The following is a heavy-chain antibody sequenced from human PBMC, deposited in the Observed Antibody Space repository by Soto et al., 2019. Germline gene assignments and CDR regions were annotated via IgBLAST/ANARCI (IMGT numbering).Heavy chain of an antibody. J-gene: IGHJ6*02. CDR2: ISYDGSNK. CDR1: GFTFSSYA. V-gene: IGHV3-30-3*01. D-gene: IGHD3-10*01. CDR3: ARDQIITMVRGMDV. Sequence: QVQLVESGGGVVQPGRSLRLSCAASGFTFSSYAMHWVRQAPGKGLEWVAVISYDGSNKYYADSVKGRFTISRDNSKNTLYLQMNSLRAEDTAVYYCARDQIITMVRGMDVWGQGTTVTVSS.